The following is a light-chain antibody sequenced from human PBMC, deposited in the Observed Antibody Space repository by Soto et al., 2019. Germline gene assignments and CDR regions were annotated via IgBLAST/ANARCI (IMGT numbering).Light chain of an antibody. CDR1: SSDVGGYNY. J-gene: IGLJ2*01. Sequence: QSVLTQPASVSGSPGQSISISCTGTSSDVGGYNYVSWYQQHPGKAPKLIIYEVTNRPSGVSIRFSGSKSGNTASLTISGLQAEDEADYYCDSYTSNNTVLFGGGTKLTVL. CDR3: DSYTSNNTVL. V-gene: IGLV2-14*01. CDR2: EVT.